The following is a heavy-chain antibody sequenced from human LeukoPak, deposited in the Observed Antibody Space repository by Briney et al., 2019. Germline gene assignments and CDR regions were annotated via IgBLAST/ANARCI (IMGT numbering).Heavy chain of an antibody. CDR1: GFTVSTNY. CDR2: IYSGGTT. V-gene: IGHV3-53*05. Sequence: GGSLRLSCAASGFTVSTNYMNWVRQAPGKGLEWVSIIYSGGTTDYAVSVKGRFTISRDNSKNTLYLQMNSLRAEDTAVYYCARDRDTEYYFDYWGQGTLVTVSS. J-gene: IGHJ4*02. D-gene: IGHD5-18*01. CDR3: ARDRDTEYYFDY.